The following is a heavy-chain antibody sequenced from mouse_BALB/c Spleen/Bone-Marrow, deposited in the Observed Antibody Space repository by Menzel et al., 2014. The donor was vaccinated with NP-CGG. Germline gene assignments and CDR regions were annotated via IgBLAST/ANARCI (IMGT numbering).Heavy chain of an antibody. Sequence: VQLQQSGPDLVKPSQSLSLTCTVTGYSITSGYSWHWIRQFPGNILEWMGYIHYSGYTNYNPSLKSRISITRNTSKNQFFLQLNSVTTEDTATYYCARTDGYYAMDYWGQGTSVTVSS. CDR2: IHYSGYT. J-gene: IGHJ4*01. D-gene: IGHD2-3*01. V-gene: IGHV3-1*02. CDR1: GYSITSGYS. CDR3: ARTDGYYAMDY.